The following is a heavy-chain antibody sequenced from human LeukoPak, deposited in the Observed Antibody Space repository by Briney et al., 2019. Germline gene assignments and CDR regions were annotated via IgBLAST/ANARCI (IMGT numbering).Heavy chain of an antibody. D-gene: IGHD1-26*01. CDR3: ARVVVGAENAFDI. CDR2: IYYSGST. J-gene: IGHJ3*02. V-gene: IGHV4-59*01. CDR1: GGSISSYY. Sequence: PSETLSLTCTVSGGSISSYYWSWIRQPPGKGLEWIGYIYYSGSTNYNPSLKGRVTISVDTSKNQFSLKLSSVTAADTAVYYCARVVVGAENAFDIWGQGTMVTASS.